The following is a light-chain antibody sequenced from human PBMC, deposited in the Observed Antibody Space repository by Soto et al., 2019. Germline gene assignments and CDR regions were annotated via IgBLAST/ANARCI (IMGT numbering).Light chain of an antibody. V-gene: IGLV1-40*01. CDR3: QSYDSSLSALWV. J-gene: IGLJ1*01. Sequence: QAVVTQPPSVSGAPGQRVTISCTGSSSNIGAGYDVHWYQQLPGTAPKLLIYGNSNRPSGVPDRFSGSKSGTSASLAITGLQAEDEAYYYCQSYDSSLSALWVFGTGTKLTVL. CDR2: GNS. CDR1: SSNIGAGYD.